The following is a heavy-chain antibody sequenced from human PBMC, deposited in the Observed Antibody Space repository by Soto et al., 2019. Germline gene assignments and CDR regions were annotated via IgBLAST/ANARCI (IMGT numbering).Heavy chain of an antibody. CDR3: ARTPTP. CDR2: IYSSGTT. Sequence: SETLSLTCTVSCASISSGYYYWSWIRQPPGKGLEWIGYIYSSGTTYYNPSLESRVTISVDTSKNQFSLKVRSMTAADTAVYYCARTPTPWGQGTLVTVS. D-gene: IGHD1-26*01. CDR1: CASISSGYYY. V-gene: IGHV4-30-4*01. J-gene: IGHJ5*02.